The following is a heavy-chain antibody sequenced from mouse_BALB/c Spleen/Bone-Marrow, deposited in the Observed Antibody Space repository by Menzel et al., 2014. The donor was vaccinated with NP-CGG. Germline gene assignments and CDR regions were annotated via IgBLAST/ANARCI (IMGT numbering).Heavy chain of an antibody. J-gene: IGHJ3*01. CDR2: ISNGGGST. CDR3: ARHNYDETWFAY. CDR1: GFTFSDYY. Sequence: EVKVVESGGGLVQPGGSLKLSCAPSGFTFSDYYMYWVRQTPEKRLEGVAYISNGGGSTYYPDTVKGRFTISRDNAKNTLYLQMSRLKSEDTAMYYCARHNYDETWFAYWGQGTLVTVSA. V-gene: IGHV5-12*01. D-gene: IGHD2-4*01.